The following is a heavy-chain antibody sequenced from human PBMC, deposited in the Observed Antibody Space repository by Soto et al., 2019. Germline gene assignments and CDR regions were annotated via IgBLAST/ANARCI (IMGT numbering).Heavy chain of an antibody. CDR1: GYTLTNYA. CDR3: TRDLNGGNPFDY. V-gene: IGHV1-3*01. J-gene: IGHJ4*02. D-gene: IGHD2-8*01. Sequence: QVQLVQSGAEVKKPGASVRVSCKPSGYTLTNYAIHWVRQAAGQRLEWLGWIDPGSGNPTYSQKFQGRSTISRDNSASTFYMDLSSLTSEDTAVYFCTRDLNGGNPFDYWGQGTLVTVSS. CDR2: IDPGSGNP.